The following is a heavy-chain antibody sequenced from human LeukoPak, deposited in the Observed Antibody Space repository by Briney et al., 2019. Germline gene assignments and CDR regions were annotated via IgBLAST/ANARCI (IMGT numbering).Heavy chain of an antibody. Sequence: SETQSLTCAVYGGSISGYYWSWIRQPPGKGLEWIGEINHSGSTNYNPSLKSRVTISVDTSKNQFSLKLSSVTAADTAVYYCARGWYYYGSGSYFRGYWYFDLWGRGTLVTVSS. CDR3: ARGWYYYGSGSYFRGYWYFDL. J-gene: IGHJ2*01. D-gene: IGHD3-10*01. CDR1: GGSISGYY. CDR2: INHSGST. V-gene: IGHV4-34*01.